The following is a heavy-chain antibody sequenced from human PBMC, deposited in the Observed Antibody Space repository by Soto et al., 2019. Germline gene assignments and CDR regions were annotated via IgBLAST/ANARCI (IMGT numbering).Heavy chain of an antibody. V-gene: IGHV1-69*02. CDR3: ARQDTAMAIFDY. D-gene: IGHD5-18*01. CDR2: IIPILGIA. J-gene: IGHJ4*02. CDR1: GGTFSSYT. Sequence: QVQLVQSGAEVKKPGSSVKVSCKASGGTFSSYTISWVRQAPGQGLEWMGRIIPILGIANYAQKFQGRVPMTADKTTSTAYMELSSLRSEDTAVYYCARQDTAMAIFDYWGQGTLVTVSS.